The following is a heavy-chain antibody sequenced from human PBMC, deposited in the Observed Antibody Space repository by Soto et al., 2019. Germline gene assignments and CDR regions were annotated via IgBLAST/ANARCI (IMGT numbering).Heavy chain of an antibody. CDR2: IIPIFGTA. CDR3: ARAVGYCSSNSCFDYYYYGMDV. Sequence: GASVKVSCKASGGTFSSYAISWVRQAPGQGLEWMGGIIPIFGTANYAQKFQGRVTITADESTSTAYMELSSLRSEDTAVYYCARAVGYCSSNSCFDYYYYGMDVCGQATTVTVSS. J-gene: IGHJ6*02. D-gene: IGHD2-2*01. CDR1: GGTFSSYA. V-gene: IGHV1-69*13.